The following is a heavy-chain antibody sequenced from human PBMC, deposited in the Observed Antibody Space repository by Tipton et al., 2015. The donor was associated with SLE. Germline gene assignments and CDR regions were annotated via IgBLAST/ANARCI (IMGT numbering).Heavy chain of an antibody. CDR3: ARHDYDDNGYYSHYFDY. J-gene: IGHJ4*02. CDR1: GFSISSGYY. D-gene: IGHD3-22*01. V-gene: IGHV4-38-2*01. Sequence: TLSLTCDVSGFSISSGYYWGWIRQPPGKGLEWIGSIYQSGNSYYNPSLKGRVSVSIDAFQNQLFLRLNSVTAADTAVYYCARHDYDDNGYYSHYFDYWGQGTLVTVSS. CDR2: IYQSGNS.